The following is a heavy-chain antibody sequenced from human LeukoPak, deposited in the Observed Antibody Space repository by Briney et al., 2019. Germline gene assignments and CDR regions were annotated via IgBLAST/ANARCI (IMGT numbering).Heavy chain of an antibody. D-gene: IGHD5-12*01. CDR1: GSTFTSYG. Sequence: GASVKVSCKPSGSTFTSYGISWGRQAPGQGLEWMGWISAYNGNTNYAQKLQGRVTMTTDTSTSTAYMELRSLRSDDTAVYYCARDSSGYSGYDYSNWFDPWGQGTLVTVSS. CDR2: ISAYNGNT. J-gene: IGHJ5*02. CDR3: ARDSSGYSGYDYSNWFDP. V-gene: IGHV1-18*01.